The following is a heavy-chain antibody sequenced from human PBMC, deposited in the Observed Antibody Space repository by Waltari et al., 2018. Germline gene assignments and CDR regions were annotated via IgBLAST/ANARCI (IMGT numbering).Heavy chain of an antibody. D-gene: IGHD2-15*01. Sequence: QVRLQESVPGLVKSSQTLSLTCTVSGGSISNANYYWSWSRQSPGKGLEWIGDIYYNGNTNYNPSLKSRITISVDTSKNQFSLKLTSVTAADTAVYYCARDFGYSSADWGQGILVTVSS. V-gene: IGHV4-30-4*01. CDR1: GGSISNANYY. CDR2: IYYNGNT. J-gene: IGHJ4*02. CDR3: ARDFGYSSAD.